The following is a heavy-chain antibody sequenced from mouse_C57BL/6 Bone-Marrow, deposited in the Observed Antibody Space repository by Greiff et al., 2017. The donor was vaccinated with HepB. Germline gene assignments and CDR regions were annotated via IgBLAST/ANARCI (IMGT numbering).Heavy chain of an antibody. D-gene: IGHD2-2*01. V-gene: IGHV5-6*02. CDR2: ISSGGSYT. J-gene: IGHJ2*01. Sequence: EVKVVESGGDLVKPGGFLKLSCAASGFTFSSYGMSWVRQTPDKRLEWVATISSGGSYTYYPDSVKGRFTISRDNAKNTLYLQMSSLKSEDTAMYYCARRGGYAYYFDYWGKGATLTVSS. CDR1: GFTFSSYG. CDR3: ARRGGYAYYFDY.